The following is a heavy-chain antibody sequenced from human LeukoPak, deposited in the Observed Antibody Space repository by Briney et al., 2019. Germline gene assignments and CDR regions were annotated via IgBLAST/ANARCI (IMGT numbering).Heavy chain of an antibody. D-gene: IGHD3-16*01. Sequence: SETLSLTCAVAGYSISSAYYWAWIRRPPGKGLEWIGSIYHSGSTYSNPSLKSRVTISVATAKNQFSLKLCSVTAADTAAHYCASLATDTSYEYVWGTLSRVFDYWGQGTLVTVSS. CDR2: IYHSGST. V-gene: IGHV4-38-2*01. CDR1: GYSISSAYY. J-gene: IGHJ4*02. CDR3: ASLATDTSYEYVWGTLSRVFDY.